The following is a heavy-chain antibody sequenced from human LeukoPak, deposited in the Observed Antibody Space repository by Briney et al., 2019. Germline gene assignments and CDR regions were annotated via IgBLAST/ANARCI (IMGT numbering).Heavy chain of an antibody. CDR1: GYSFTSYW. D-gene: IGHD2-2*01. J-gene: IGHJ4*02. CDR2: IYPGDSDT. Sequence: GESLKISCKGSGYSFTSYWIGWVRQMPGKGLEWMGIIYPGDSDTRYSPSFQGQVTISADKSISTAYLQWSSLKASDTAMYYCARIGYCSSTSCYWILDYWGQGNLVTVSS. CDR3: ARIGYCSSTSCYWILDY. V-gene: IGHV5-51*01.